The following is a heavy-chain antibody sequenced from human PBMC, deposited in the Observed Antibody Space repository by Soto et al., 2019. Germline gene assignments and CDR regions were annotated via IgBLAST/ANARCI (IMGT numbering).Heavy chain of an antibody. CDR2: FDPEDGET. J-gene: IGHJ5*02. Sequence: QVQLVQSGAEVKKPGASVKVSCKVSGYTLTELSMHWVRQAPGNGLEWMGGFDPEDGETIYAQKFQGRVTMTEYTSTDTAYMELSSLRSEDTAVYYCATVTIFGVALNWFDPWGQGTLVTVSS. CDR1: GYTLTELS. CDR3: ATVTIFGVALNWFDP. V-gene: IGHV1-24*01. D-gene: IGHD3-3*01.